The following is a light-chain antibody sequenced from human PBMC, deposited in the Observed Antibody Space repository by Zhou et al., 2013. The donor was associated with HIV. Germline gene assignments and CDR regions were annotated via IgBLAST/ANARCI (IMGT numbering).Light chain of an antibody. J-gene: IGKJ3*01. CDR1: QSVSSSY. Sequence: EIVLTQSPGTLSLSPGERATLSCRASQSVSSSYLAWYQQKPGQAPRLLIYGASNRATGIPDRFSGSGSGTDFTLTISRLEPEDFAVYYCHHYGIAPRLFTFGPGTKVDIK. CDR2: GAS. CDR3: HHYGIAPRLFT. V-gene: IGKV3-20*01.